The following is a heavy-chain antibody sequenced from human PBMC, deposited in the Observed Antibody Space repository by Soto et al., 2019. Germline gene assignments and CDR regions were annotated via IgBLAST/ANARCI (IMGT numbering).Heavy chain of an antibody. CDR2: ISAYNGNT. V-gene: IGHV1-18*01. Sequence: ESSVKVSCKPAGYTFTTYAMPWVRQAPAQRPDRMGCISAYNGNTNYAQKLQGRVTMTTDTSTSTAYMELRSLRSDDTAVYYCARDLRPDFVVVVAAHYYYYGLDVWGEPTTVTVYS. CDR1: GYTFTTYA. J-gene: IGHJ6*01. CDR3: ARDLRPDFVVVVAAHYYYYGLDV. D-gene: IGHD2-15*01.